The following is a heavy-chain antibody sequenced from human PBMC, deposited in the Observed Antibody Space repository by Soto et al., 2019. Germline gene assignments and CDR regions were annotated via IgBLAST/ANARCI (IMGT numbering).Heavy chain of an antibody. Sequence: SETLSLTCAVSGDSISNNNWWNWVRQPPGKGLEWIGEIHHSGSTNSNPSLKSRVTISVDKSKNQFSLRLTAVTAADTAVYYCATQHFGIAVPDYWGQGTLVTVSS. CDR3: ATQHFGIAVPDY. J-gene: IGHJ4*02. CDR2: IHHSGST. CDR1: GDSISNNNW. V-gene: IGHV4-4*02. D-gene: IGHD6-19*01.